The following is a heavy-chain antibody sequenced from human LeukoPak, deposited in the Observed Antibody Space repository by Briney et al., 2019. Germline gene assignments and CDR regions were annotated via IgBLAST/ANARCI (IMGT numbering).Heavy chain of an antibody. Sequence: SETLSLTCAVYGGSFSGYYWSWIRQPPGKGLEWIGEINHSGSTNYNPSLKSRVTISVDTSKNQFSLKLSSVTAADTAVYYCARRGFGELKAFDYWGQGTLVTVSS. J-gene: IGHJ4*02. CDR3: ARRGFGELKAFDY. CDR1: GGSFSGYY. V-gene: IGHV4-34*01. D-gene: IGHD3-10*01. CDR2: INHSGST.